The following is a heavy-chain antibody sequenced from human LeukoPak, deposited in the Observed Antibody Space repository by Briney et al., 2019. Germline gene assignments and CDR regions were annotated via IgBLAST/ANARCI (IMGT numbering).Heavy chain of an antibody. D-gene: IGHD3-10*01. J-gene: IGHJ5*02. CDR2: ISNRHNYT. V-gene: IGHV3-21*01. Sequence: GGSLRLSCAASGFIFSNYNMNWVRQAPGKGLEWVSSISNRHNYTYYADSVKGRFPISRDNAKNSLYLQMNSLRAEDTAVYYCARDSSYYYGSGRPNWFDPWGQGTLVTVSP. CDR1: GFIFSNYN. CDR3: ARDSSYYYGSGRPNWFDP.